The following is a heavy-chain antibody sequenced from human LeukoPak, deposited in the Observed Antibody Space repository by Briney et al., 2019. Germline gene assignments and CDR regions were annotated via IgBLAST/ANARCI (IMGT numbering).Heavy chain of an antibody. Sequence: GGSLRLSCAASRFTFSSYSMNWVRQAPGKGLEWVSSISSSSSYIYYADSVKGRFTISRDNAKNSLYLQMNSLRAEDTAVYYCARHSGSYDWFDPWGQGTLVTVSS. CDR3: ARHSGSYDWFDP. CDR2: ISSSSSYI. J-gene: IGHJ5*02. V-gene: IGHV3-21*01. D-gene: IGHD1-26*01. CDR1: RFTFSSYS.